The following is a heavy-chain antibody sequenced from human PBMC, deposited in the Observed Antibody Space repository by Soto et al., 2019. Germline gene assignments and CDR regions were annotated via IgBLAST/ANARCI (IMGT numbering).Heavy chain of an antibody. CDR3: AKDRGWLAERYYYGMDV. D-gene: IGHD6-19*01. CDR2: ISYDGSNK. Sequence: WVRQAPGKGLEWVAVISYDGSNKYYADSVKGRFTISRDNSKNTLYLQMNSLRAEDTAVYYCAKDRGWLAERYYYGMDVWGQGTTVTVS. V-gene: IGHV3-30*18. J-gene: IGHJ6*02.